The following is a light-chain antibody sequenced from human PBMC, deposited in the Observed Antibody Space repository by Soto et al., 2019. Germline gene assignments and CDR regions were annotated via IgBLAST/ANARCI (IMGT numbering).Light chain of an antibody. CDR3: QQYDNLPIT. J-gene: IGKJ5*01. Sequence: EIVLSQSPVTLSFSPGERATLSFSSSQSFSSYLAWYQQKPGQAPRLLIYDASNRATGIPDRFSGSGSGTDFTFTISSLQPEDIATYYCQQYDNLPITYGQGTRLEIK. CDR2: DAS. V-gene: IGKV3-11*01. CDR1: QSFSSY.